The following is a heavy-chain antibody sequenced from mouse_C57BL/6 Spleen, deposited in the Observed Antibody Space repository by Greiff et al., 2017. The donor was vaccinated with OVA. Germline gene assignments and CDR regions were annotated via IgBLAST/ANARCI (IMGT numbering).Heavy chain of an antibody. Sequence: VQLQQSGAELVKPGASVKLSCKASGYTFTSYWMHWVKQRPGQGLEWIGMIHPNSGSTNYNEKFKSKATLTVDKSSSTAYMQLSSLTSEDSAVYYCARGGQLRLPWFAYWGQGTLVTVSA. CDR2: IHPNSGST. D-gene: IGHD3-2*02. V-gene: IGHV1-64*01. CDR3: ARGGQLRLPWFAY. CDR1: GYTFTSYW. J-gene: IGHJ3*01.